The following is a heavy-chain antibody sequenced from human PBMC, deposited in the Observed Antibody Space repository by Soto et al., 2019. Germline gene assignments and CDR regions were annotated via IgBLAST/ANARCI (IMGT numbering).Heavy chain of an antibody. D-gene: IGHD3-10*01. CDR1: GFTFSSYG. CDR3: ARETYYYGSGESYGMDV. Sequence: GGSLRLSCAASGFTFSSYGMHWVRQAPGKGLEWVAVIWYDGSNKYYADSVKGRFTISRDNSKNTLYLQMNSLRAEDTAVYYCARETYYYGSGESYGMDVWGRGTTVTVSS. V-gene: IGHV3-33*01. J-gene: IGHJ6*02. CDR2: IWYDGSNK.